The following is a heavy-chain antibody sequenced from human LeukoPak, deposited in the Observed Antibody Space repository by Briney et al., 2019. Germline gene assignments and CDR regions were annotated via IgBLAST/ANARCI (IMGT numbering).Heavy chain of an antibody. V-gene: IGHV3-7*03. CDR2: IKQDGSEK. J-gene: IGHJ4*02. Sequence: GGSLRLSCAASGFTFSSYWMSWVRQAPGKGLEWVANIKQDGSEKDYVDSVKGRFTISRDNSKNTVYLQMNTLRAEDTAVYYCAKDSGYSFGFDYWGQGTLVTVSS. D-gene: IGHD5-18*01. CDR3: AKDSGYSFGFDY. CDR1: GFTFSSYW.